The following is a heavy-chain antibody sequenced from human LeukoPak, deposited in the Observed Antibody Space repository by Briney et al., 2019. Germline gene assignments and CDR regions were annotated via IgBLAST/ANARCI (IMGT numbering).Heavy chain of an antibody. CDR1: GGFFSGYY. Sequence: SETLCLTCAVYGGFFSGYYWNWIRQPPGKGLEWIGEINQSGSTNYNPSLKSRVTMSVDTSKNQFSLNLNSVTAADTAAYYCARGVFGRFDPWGQGTLVTVSS. CDR2: INQSGST. CDR3: ARGVFGRFDP. V-gene: IGHV4-34*01. D-gene: IGHD3-10*01. J-gene: IGHJ5*02.